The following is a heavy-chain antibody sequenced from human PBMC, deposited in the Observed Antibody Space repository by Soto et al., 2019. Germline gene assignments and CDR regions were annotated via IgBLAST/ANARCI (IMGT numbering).Heavy chain of an antibody. CDR1: GFTLSDYW. CDR3: ARGFAVAY. V-gene: IGHV3-7*03. D-gene: IGHD3-3*01. J-gene: IGHJ4*02. CDR2: IKEDGSEK. Sequence: ESGGGSVQPGGSLRLSCAASGFTLSDYWMAWVRQAPGQGLEWVANIKEDGSEKHYADSVKGRFAISRANAKNSLYLQMNSLRAEDTAVYYCARGFAVAYWGQGTLVTVSS.